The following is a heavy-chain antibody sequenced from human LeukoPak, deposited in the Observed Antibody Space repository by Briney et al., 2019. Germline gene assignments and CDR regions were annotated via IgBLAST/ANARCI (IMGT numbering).Heavy chain of an antibody. CDR3: ARPLRTIFGVVIDWFDP. J-gene: IGHJ5*02. V-gene: IGHV3-74*01. Sequence: PGGSLRLSCAASGFTFSIYWMHWVRQAPGKGLVWVSRINSDGSSTSYADSVKGRFTISRDNAKNTLYLQMNSLRAEDTAVYYCARPLRTIFGVVIDWFDPWGQGTLVTVSS. CDR2: INSDGSST. CDR1: GFTFSIYW. D-gene: IGHD3-3*01.